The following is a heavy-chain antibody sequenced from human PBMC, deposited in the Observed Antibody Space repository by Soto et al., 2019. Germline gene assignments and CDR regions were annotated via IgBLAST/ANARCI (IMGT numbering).Heavy chain of an antibody. V-gene: IGHV3-30*03. J-gene: IGHJ4*02. D-gene: IGHD2-2*01. CDR1: GFRLSNYG. CDR2: ISYDGSTK. Sequence: GGSLRLSCAASGFRLSNYGMHWVRQAPGKGLEWVAVISYDGSTKYYADSVKGRFTISRDTSKNTPFLQMNSLGAEDTAVYYCAIFQYTSSTPNWGQGTLVTVSS. CDR3: AIFQYTSSTPN.